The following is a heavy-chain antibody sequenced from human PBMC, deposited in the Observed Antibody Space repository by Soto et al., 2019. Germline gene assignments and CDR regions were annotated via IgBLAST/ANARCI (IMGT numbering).Heavy chain of an antibody. V-gene: IGHV3-30*18. J-gene: IGHJ4*02. CDR3: AKDREVRSSGYFYFDY. Sequence: SGGSLRLSCAASGFTFSSYGMHWVRQAPGKGLEWVAVISYDGSNKYYADSVKGRFTISRDNSKNTLYLQMNSLRAEDTAVYYCAKDREVRSSGYFYFDYWGQGTLVTVYS. CDR2: ISYDGSNK. CDR1: GFTFSSYG. D-gene: IGHD3-22*01.